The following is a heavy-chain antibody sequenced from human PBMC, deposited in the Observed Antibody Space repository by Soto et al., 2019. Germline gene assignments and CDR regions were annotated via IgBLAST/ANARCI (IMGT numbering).Heavy chain of an antibody. J-gene: IGHJ6*02. Sequence: PGGSLRLSCAASGISFSSYAMNWVRQAPGKGLEWVSYISSGSSTIYYAEPVKGRFTISRDNAKKSLFLQMNSLRAEDTAVYYCARDPRYYGSGSYYIPPYYGMDVWGQGTTVTVSS. D-gene: IGHD3-10*01. CDR3: ARDPRYYGSGSYYIPPYYGMDV. CDR2: ISSGSSTI. CDR1: GISFSSYA. V-gene: IGHV3-48*01.